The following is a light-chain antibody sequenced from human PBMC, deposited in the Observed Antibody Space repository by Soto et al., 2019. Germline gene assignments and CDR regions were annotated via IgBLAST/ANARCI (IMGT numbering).Light chain of an antibody. J-gene: IGKJ1*01. CDR1: QSVSSSY. Sequence: EIVLTQSPGTLSLSPGERATLSCRASQSVSSSYLAWYQQKPGQAPRLLIYDASNRATGIPARFSGSGSGTDFTLTISSLEPEDFAVYYCQQGSNWPPRTFGQGTKVDIK. V-gene: IGKV3D-20*02. CDR2: DAS. CDR3: QQGSNWPPRT.